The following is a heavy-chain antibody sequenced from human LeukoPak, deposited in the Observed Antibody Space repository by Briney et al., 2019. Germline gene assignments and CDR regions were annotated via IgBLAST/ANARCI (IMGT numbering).Heavy chain of an antibody. CDR2: MNPNSGNT. CDR3: ARLGVGATKGSFDY. CDR1: GYTFTSYD. Sequence: ASVKVSCKASGYTFTSYDINWVRQATGQGLEWMGWMNPNSGNTGYAQKFQGRVTMARNTSISTAYMELSSLRSEDTAVYYCARLGVGATKGSFDYWGQGTLVTVSS. J-gene: IGHJ4*02. D-gene: IGHD1-26*01. V-gene: IGHV1-8*01.